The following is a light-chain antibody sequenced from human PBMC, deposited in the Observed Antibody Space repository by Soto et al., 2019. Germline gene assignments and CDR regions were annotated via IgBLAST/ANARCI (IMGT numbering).Light chain of an antibody. CDR3: QQYGSSPLT. J-gene: IGKJ4*01. CDR2: YAS. CDR1: QSISTSY. V-gene: IGKV3-20*01. Sequence: EIVLTQSPGTLSLSPGERATLSCRASQSISTSYFAWYQQKPGQAPRLLIHYASNRATGIPDRFSGSGSGTDFTLTISRLEPEDYAVYYCQQYGSSPLTFGGGTNVEIK.